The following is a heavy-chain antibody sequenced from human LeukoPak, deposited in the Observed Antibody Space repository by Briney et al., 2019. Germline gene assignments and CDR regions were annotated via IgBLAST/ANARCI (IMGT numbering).Heavy chain of an antibody. CDR1: GGSISSSSYY. Sequence: SETLSLTCTVSGGSISSSSYYWGWIRQPPGKGLEWIGSIYYSGSTYYNPSLKGRVTISVDTSKNQFSLKLSSVTAADTAVYYCARGNIVVVVAATPGVGWFDPWGQGTLVTVSS. J-gene: IGHJ5*02. CDR3: ARGNIVVVVAATPGVGWFDP. D-gene: IGHD2-15*01. CDR2: IYYSGST. V-gene: IGHV4-39*07.